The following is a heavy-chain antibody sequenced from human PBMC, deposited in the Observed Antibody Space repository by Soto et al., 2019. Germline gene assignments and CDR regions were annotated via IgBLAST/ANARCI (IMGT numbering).Heavy chain of an antibody. CDR3: ARGSGWYNWFDP. J-gene: IGHJ5*02. D-gene: IGHD6-19*01. V-gene: IGHV5-51*01. CDR1: GYNFTSYW. CDR2: IYPGDSDT. Sequence: PGESLKISCKGSGYNFTSYWIGWVRQMPGKGLEWMGIIYPGDSDTRYSPSFQGQVTISADKSISTASLKLSSVTAADTAVYYCARGSGWYNWFDPWGQGTLVTVSS.